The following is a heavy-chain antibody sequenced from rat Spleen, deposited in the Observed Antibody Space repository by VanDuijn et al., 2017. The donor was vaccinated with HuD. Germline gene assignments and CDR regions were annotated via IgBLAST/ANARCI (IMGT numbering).Heavy chain of an antibody. CDR3: ARYFPGLMVIAD. CDR1: GFTFNNYW. V-gene: IGHV5-58*01. Sequence: EVQLVESGGGLVQPGRSLKLSCAASGFTFNNYWMYWVRQAPGKGLEWVSSISNAGGTTYYPDSVKGRFTISRDNAENTVYLQMNSLRSEDTATYYCARYFPGLMVIADWGQGVMVTVSS. J-gene: IGHJ2*01. D-gene: IGHD1-12*03. CDR2: ISNAGGTT.